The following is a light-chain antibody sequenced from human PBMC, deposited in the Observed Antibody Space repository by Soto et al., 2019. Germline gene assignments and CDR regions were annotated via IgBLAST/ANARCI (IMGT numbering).Light chain of an antibody. V-gene: IGLV2-23*03. J-gene: IGLJ2*01. CDR2: EGS. Sequence: QSALTQPASVSGSPGQSITISCTATSSDFGIFDLVSWYQQYPGKAPKVIIFEGSKRPSGVSDRFSGSTSGNTASLTISGLQAEDEADYPCCSYAGNRTFVFGGGTKLTVL. CDR1: SSDFGIFDL. CDR3: CSYAGNRTFV.